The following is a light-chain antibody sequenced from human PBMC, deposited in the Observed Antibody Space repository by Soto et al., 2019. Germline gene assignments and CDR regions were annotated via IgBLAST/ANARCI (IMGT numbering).Light chain of an antibody. CDR3: SSYAGSNNWV. V-gene: IGLV2-8*01. Sequence: QSVLTQPPSASGSPGQSVTISCTGSSSDIGGYNYVSWYQQHPGKAPKVMIHEVSKRPSGVPDRFSGSKFGNTASLTVSGLQAEDEADYYCSSYAGSNNWVFGGGTKVTVL. J-gene: IGLJ3*02. CDR2: EVS. CDR1: SSDIGGYNY.